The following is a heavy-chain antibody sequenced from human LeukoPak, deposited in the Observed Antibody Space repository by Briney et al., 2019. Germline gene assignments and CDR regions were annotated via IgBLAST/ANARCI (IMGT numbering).Heavy chain of an antibody. CDR2: IYTSGST. CDR3: ARQKCTSASCLTKNAFDI. J-gene: IGHJ3*02. CDR1: GSISGYY. Sequence: SETLSLTCTVSGSISGYYWSWIRQPPGKGLEWIGYIYTSGSTNYNPSLESRVTISVDTSKHQFSLDLSSVTAADTAVYYCARQKCTSASCLTKNAFDIWGQGTMVTVSS. D-gene: IGHD2-2*01. V-gene: IGHV4-4*09.